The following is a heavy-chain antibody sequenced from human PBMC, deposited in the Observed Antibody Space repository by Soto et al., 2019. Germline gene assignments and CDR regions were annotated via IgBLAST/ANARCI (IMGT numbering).Heavy chain of an antibody. V-gene: IGHV4-61*01. CDR1: GGSVSSGSYY. D-gene: IGHD6-19*01. CDR3: ARGIEGWYQGRYYYGMDV. Sequence: QVQLQESGPGLVKPSETLSLTCTVSGGSVSSGSYYWSWIRQPPGKGLEWIGYIYYSGSTNYNPSPKGRVTLSVDTSKNQFSLKLSSATAADTAVYYCARGIEGWYQGRYYYGMDVWGQGTTVTVSS. J-gene: IGHJ6*02. CDR2: IYYSGST.